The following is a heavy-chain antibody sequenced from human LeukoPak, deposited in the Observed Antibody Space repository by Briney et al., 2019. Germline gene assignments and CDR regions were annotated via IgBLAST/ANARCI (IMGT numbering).Heavy chain of an antibody. Sequence: GGSLRLSCTAFGFRFGDDAWSWFRQAPGKGLEWICLIRKKAYGETKEYAASVRGRFTISRDDANGIAYLQMSSLKTEDTALYYCVRGMHDYGDANYYFDQWGQGTQVTVSA. D-gene: IGHD4-17*01. V-gene: IGHV3-49*03. CDR3: VRGMHDYGDANYYFDQ. CDR2: IRKKAYGETK. CDR1: GFRFGDDA. J-gene: IGHJ4*02.